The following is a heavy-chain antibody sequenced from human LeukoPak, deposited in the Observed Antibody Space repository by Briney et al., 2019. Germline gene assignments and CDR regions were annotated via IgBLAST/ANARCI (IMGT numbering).Heavy chain of an antibody. V-gene: IGHV3-23*01. J-gene: IGHJ4*02. D-gene: IGHD3-10*01. Sequence: GGSLRLSRAASGFTFSSYAMSWVRQAPGKGLEWVSAISGRSGDTYYAASVKGRFTISRDNSKNTLYLQMNTLRAEDTAVYYCAPYEGIGARGGQGTLVTVSS. CDR3: APYEGIGAR. CDR1: GFTFSSYA. CDR2: ISGRSGDT.